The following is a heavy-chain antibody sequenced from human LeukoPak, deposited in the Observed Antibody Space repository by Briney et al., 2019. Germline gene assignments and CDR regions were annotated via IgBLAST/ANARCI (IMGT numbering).Heavy chain of an antibody. D-gene: IGHD4-17*01. CDR1: GFTFSSYA. CDR3: AREEPRYGDSYSPDAFDI. J-gene: IGHJ3*02. CDR2: ISYDGSNK. V-gene: IGHV3-30-3*01. Sequence: GGSLRLSCAAPGFTFSSYAMHGVRQAPGKGLEGVAVISYDGSNKYYADSVKGRFTISRDNSKNTLYLQMNSLRAEDTAVYYCAREEPRYGDSYSPDAFDIWGQGTMVTVSS.